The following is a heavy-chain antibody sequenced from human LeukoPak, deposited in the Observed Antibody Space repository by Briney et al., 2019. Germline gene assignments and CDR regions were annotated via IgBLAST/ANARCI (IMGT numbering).Heavy chain of an antibody. Sequence: PSPTLSPTRTLSAHSISSGGYYWNWLREPPGKGLEWIGYISYSGATYYNLSLKSGVTISVDTSKNQFSLKLSSVTAADTAVYYCARDRDYSGVDPWGHGTLVTVSS. J-gene: IGHJ5*02. V-gene: IGHV4-30-4*01. CDR2: ISYSGAT. D-gene: IGHD4-11*01. CDR3: ARDRDYSGVDP. CDR1: AHSISSGGYY.